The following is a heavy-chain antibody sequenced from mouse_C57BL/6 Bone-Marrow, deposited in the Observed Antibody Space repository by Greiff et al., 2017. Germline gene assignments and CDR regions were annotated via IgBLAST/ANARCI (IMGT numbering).Heavy chain of an antibody. Sequence: VQLQQSGAELVKPGASVTVSCKASGYTFTSYWMHWVKQRPGQGLEWIGRIHPSDSATNYNPKFKGKATLTVDKSSSTAYLQLSILTSEDSAVYYCAIVGYHRRDDWGQGTTRTVSS. J-gene: IGHJ2*01. D-gene: IGHD2-2*01. CDR2: IHPSDSAT. CDR1: GYTFTSYW. CDR3: AIVGYHRRDD. V-gene: IGHV1-74*01.